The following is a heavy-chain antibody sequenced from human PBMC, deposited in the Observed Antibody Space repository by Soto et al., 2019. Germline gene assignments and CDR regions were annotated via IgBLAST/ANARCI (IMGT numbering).Heavy chain of an antibody. Sequence: PGGSLRLSCAASGFRFDEYNMHWVRQAPGKGLEWLSLITWNGANTYYADSVKGRFTISRDGTTKSVSLQMTSLKREDTGLYYCARETLSYGSALDVWGQGTMVTVSS. D-gene: IGHD3-16*01. J-gene: IGHJ6*02. CDR1: GFRFDEYN. V-gene: IGHV3-43*01. CDR3: ARETLSYGSALDV. CDR2: ITWNGANT.